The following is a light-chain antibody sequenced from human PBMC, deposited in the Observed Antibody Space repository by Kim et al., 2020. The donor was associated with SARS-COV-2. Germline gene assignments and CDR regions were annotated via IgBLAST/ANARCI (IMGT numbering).Light chain of an antibody. CDR3: QQYGSSRGT. J-gene: IGKJ5*01. CDR1: QSVSSSY. V-gene: IGKV3-20*01. CDR2: GAS. Sequence: PVESATLSCRASQSVSSSYLAWYQQKPVQAPRLLIYGASSRATGIPDRFSGSGSGTDFTLTISRLEPEDFAVYYCQQYGSSRGTFGQGTRLEIK.